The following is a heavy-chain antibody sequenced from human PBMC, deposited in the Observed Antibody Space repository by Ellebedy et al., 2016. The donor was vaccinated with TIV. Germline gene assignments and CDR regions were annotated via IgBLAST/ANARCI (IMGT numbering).Heavy chain of an antibody. CDR1: GGSXXRYI. J-gene: IGHJ1*01. Sequence: MPGGSLRLSCTVSGGSXXRYIXXWIRPXPGKAXEWIGYVYDNGITTYNPSLNSRVAMLLDTSNNQISLKLRSVTAADTAFYFCAAYDRSGVRQDYQHWGQGTLVTVSS. D-gene: IGHD3-22*01. CDR2: VYDNGIT. V-gene: IGHV4-59*08. CDR3: AAYDRSGVRQDYQH.